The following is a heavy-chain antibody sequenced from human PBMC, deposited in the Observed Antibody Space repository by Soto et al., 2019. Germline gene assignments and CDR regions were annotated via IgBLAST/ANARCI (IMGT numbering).Heavy chain of an antibody. V-gene: IGHV6-1*01. J-gene: IGHJ4*02. Sequence: SQTLSLTCAISGDIDSSNTVAWSWIRQSPSRGLEWLGRTYYRSKWYYDYAVSLKSRIAINPDTSKNQFSLQLTSVTPEDTAVYYCARLYSSAWSFDFWGQGTLVTVSS. CDR3: ARLYSSAWSFDF. CDR2: TYYRSKWYY. CDR1: GDIDSSNTVA. D-gene: IGHD6-19*01.